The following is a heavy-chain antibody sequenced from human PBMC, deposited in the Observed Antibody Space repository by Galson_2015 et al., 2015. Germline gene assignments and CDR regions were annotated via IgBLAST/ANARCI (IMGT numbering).Heavy chain of an antibody. CDR2: ISGSGGST. CDR3: AKDPTQVSENYDPKMDYYSYYGIDV. D-gene: IGHD3-3*01. V-gene: IGHV3-23*01. J-gene: IGHJ6*02. CDR1: LFTFSNYS. Sequence: SLRLSCSSSLFTFSNYSMIFFRKALGKGLEWVSAISGSGGSTYYADSVKGRFTISRDNSKNTLYLQMNSLRAEDTAVYYCAKDPTQVSENYDPKMDYYSYYGIDVWGPGTPVTVSS.